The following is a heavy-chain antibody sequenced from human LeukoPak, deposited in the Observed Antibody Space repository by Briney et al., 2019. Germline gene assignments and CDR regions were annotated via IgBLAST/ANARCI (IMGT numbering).Heavy chain of an antibody. Sequence: GGSLRLSCIVSGFTISNNYMSWVRQAPGKGLEWVSIIYSDRSTYYPESVKGRFTISRDDSKNTLFLQMDSLRVEDTAIYYCARDSAFSSYSNWGQGALVTVSS. D-gene: IGHD2-15*01. CDR2: IYSDRST. CDR1: GFTISNNY. CDR3: ARDSAFSSYSN. J-gene: IGHJ1*01. V-gene: IGHV3-53*01.